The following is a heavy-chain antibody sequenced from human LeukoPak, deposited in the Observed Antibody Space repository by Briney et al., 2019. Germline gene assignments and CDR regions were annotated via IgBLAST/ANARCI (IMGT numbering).Heavy chain of an antibody. J-gene: IGHJ4*02. CDR3: TSPPRGSQGF. CDR2: LHPDGSHQ. Sequence: GGSLRLSCAASGFTFSTYFMSWVRQAPGKGLEWVANLHPDGSHQYYVDSVRGRYTISRDNAKNSLYLQMNNLRAEDTAVYFCTSPPRGSQGFWGQGTLVTVSS. V-gene: IGHV3-7*03. D-gene: IGHD3-10*01. CDR1: GFTFSTYF.